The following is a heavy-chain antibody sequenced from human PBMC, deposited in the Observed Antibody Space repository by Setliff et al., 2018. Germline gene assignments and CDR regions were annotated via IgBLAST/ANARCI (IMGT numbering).Heavy chain of an antibody. V-gene: IGHV1-18*01. CDR2: ISTRNDDT. Sequence: ASVKVSCKASGYIFTRYCITWVRQSPGQGLEWRGWISTRNDDTGYAQKFKGRVTLTTDTSTNTAYMKLRSLRSADTAVYYCARRSGDRGMTTGWPDDFDYWGRGTLVTVSS. D-gene: IGHD4-17*01. CDR3: ARRSGDRGMTTGWPDDFDY. CDR1: GYIFTRYC. J-gene: IGHJ4*01.